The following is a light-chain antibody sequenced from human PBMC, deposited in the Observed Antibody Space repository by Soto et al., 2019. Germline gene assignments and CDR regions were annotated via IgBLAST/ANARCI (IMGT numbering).Light chain of an antibody. CDR3: QQYNNWPLLIT. CDR1: QSVSSK. V-gene: IGKV3-15*01. Sequence: LMTQSPATLSVSPGDRATLSCRASQSVSSKLAWYQQKPGKAPRLLIYGASNRATGIPARLSGSGSGIEFTLNISSLQSEDFALYSCQQYNNWPLLITCGQGTRLEIK. J-gene: IGKJ5*01. CDR2: GAS.